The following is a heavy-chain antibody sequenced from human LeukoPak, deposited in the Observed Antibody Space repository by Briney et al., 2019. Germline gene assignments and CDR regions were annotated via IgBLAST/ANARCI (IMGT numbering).Heavy chain of an antibody. J-gene: IGHJ4*02. V-gene: IGHV3-30*02. D-gene: IGHD1-14*01. CDR2: IRNDETET. Sequence: PGGSLRLSCAAPGFPFNGYNIHWIRQAPGKGLEWVSFIRNDETETHYADFAKGRFTISRDNAKNSLYLQMNSLRTEDTALYYCAKDPTETAYYYFDYWGQGTLVTVSS. CDR1: GFPFNGYN. CDR3: AKDPTETAYYYFDY.